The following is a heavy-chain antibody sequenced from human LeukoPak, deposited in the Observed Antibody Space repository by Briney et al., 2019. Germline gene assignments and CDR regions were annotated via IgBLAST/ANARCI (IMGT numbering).Heavy chain of an antibody. Sequence: SETLSLTCTVSGDSISNYYWNWIRQPPGKGLQWIGYIHYTGSTNYNPSLKSRVTISVDTSKNQFSLKLTSVTAADTAVYYCGGDSHGTDYWGQGTLVTVSS. J-gene: IGHJ4*02. CDR1: GDSISNYY. CDR2: IHYTGST. CDR3: GGDSHGTDY. D-gene: IGHD3-10*01. V-gene: IGHV4-59*01.